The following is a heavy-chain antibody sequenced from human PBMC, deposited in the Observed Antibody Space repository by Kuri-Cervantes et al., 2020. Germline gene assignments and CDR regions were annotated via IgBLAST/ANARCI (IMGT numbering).Heavy chain of an antibody. CDR1: GGSISSYY. V-gene: IGHV4-59*12. CDR3: ARDSGFSLARARYIDL. D-gene: IGHD1-14*01. CDR2: IYYSGST. J-gene: IGHJ2*01. Sequence: SETLSLTCTVSGGSISSYYWSWIRQPPGKGLEWIGYIYYSGSTNYNPFLKSRVTISVDKSKNQFSLKLNSVTAADTAVYYCARDSGFSLARARYIDLWGRGTLVTVSS.